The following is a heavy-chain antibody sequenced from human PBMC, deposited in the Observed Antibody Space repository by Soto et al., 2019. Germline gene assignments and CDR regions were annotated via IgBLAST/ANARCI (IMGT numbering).Heavy chain of an antibody. D-gene: IGHD3-22*01. Sequence: PSETLSLTCIVSGGSISSSSYYWGWIRQPPGKGLEWIGSIYYSGSTYYNPSLKSRVTISVDTSKNQFSLKLSSVAAADTAVYYCARYYFDSSGYSNWFDPWGQGTLVTVSS. J-gene: IGHJ5*02. CDR3: ARYYFDSSGYSNWFDP. CDR1: GGSISSSSYY. V-gene: IGHV4-39*07. CDR2: IYYSGST.